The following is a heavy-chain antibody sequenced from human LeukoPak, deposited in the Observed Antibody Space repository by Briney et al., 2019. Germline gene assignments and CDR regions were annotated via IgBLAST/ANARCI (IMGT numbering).Heavy chain of an antibody. CDR3: ARGYDILTEYYFDY. CDR2: IIPIFGTA. CDR1: GGTFSSYV. J-gene: IGHJ4*02. D-gene: IGHD3-9*01. V-gene: IGHV1-69*13. Sequence: GASVKVSCKASGGTFSSYVIIWVRQAPGQGLEWMGGIIPIFGTANYAQKFQGRVTITANESTSTAYMEVSSLRSEDTAVYYCARGYDILTEYYFDYWGQGTLVTVSS.